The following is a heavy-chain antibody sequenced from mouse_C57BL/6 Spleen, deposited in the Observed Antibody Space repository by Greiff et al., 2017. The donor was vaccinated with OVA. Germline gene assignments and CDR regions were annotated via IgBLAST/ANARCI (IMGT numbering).Heavy chain of an antibody. Sequence: QVQLQQPGAELVMPGASVKLSCKASGYTFTSYWMHWVKQRPGQGLEWIGEIDPSDSYTKYNQKFKGKSTFTVDKSSSTAYMQLSSLTSEDSAVYYCARAYYGNLYYFDYWGQGTTLTVSS. J-gene: IGHJ2*01. CDR1: GYTFTSYW. D-gene: IGHD2-10*01. CDR2: IDPSDSYT. V-gene: IGHV1-69*01. CDR3: ARAYYGNLYYFDY.